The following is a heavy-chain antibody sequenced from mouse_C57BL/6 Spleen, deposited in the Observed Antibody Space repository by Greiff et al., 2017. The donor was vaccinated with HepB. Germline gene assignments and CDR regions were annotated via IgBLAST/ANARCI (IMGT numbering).Heavy chain of an antibody. CDR1: GYTFTDYE. CDR3: TRSPYYYDYFDY. Sequence: QVHVKQSGAELVRPGASVTLSCKASGYTFTDYEMHWVKQTPVHGLEWIGAIDPETGGTAYNQKFKGKAILTADKSSSTAYMELRSLTSEDSAVYYCTRSPYYYDYFDYWGQGTTLTVSS. V-gene: IGHV1-15*01. CDR2: IDPETGGT. J-gene: IGHJ2*01. D-gene: IGHD1-1*01.